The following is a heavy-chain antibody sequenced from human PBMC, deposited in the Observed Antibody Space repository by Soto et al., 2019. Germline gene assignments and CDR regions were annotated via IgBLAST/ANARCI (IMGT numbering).Heavy chain of an antibody. CDR3: ALRSMAVVPEY. Sequence: PSETLSHPCTVAGGSISSFCGSWIRQPPGKGLESIGYLYYGGSANYNPSLKSRVTLSVDTSTNQCSLTLSSMTAADTAVYYCALRSMAVVPEYWGQGTLVTVSS. CDR1: GGSISSFC. V-gene: IGHV4-59*01. CDR2: LYYGGSA. J-gene: IGHJ4*02. D-gene: IGHD3-22*01.